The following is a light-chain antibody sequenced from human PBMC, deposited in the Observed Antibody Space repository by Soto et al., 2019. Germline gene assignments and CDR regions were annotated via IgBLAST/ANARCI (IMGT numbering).Light chain of an antibody. J-gene: IGLJ1*01. CDR3: QSYDSSLSGYV. CDR2: GNS. CDR1: SSNIGAGYD. Sequence: QSVLTQPPSVSGAPGQRVTISCTGSSSNIGAGYDVHWYQQLPGTAPKLLLYGNSNRPSGVPDRFSGSKSGTSASPAITGLQAEDEADYCCQSYDSSLSGYVFGTGTKLTLL. V-gene: IGLV1-40*01.